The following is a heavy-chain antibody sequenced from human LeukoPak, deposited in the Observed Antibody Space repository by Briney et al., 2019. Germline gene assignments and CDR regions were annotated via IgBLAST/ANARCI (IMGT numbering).Heavy chain of an antibody. CDR3: AKSGSYDFDS. Sequence: PGGSLRLSCAASGFSFSTYSMNWVRQAPGKGLDWVSTIVGRGDTTYYTDSVKGRFTVSRDNSKNTVYLQMDSLRAEDTAIYYCAKSGSYDFDSWGQGTLVTVSS. V-gene: IGHV3-23*01. D-gene: IGHD4-17*01. CDR2: IVGRGDTT. CDR1: GFSFSTYS. J-gene: IGHJ4*02.